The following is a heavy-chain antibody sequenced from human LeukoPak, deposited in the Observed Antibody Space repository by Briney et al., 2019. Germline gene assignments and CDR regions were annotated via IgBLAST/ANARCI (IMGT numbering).Heavy chain of an antibody. Sequence: ASVKVSCKASGYTFTSYGISWVRQAPGQGLEWMGWISAYNGNTNYAQKLQGRVTMTTDTSTSTAYMELRSLRSDDTAVYYCARALGSTCCPRFIDYWGQGTMVTVSS. D-gene: IGHD2-2*01. CDR2: ISAYNGNT. V-gene: IGHV1-18*01. J-gene: IGHJ3*01. CDR1: GYTFTSYG. CDR3: ARALGSTCCPRFIDY.